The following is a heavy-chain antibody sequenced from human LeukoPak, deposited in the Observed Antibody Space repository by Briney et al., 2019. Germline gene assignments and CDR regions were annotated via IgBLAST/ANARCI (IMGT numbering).Heavy chain of an antibody. CDR2: ISSSGSTI. CDR1: GFTFSSYE. Sequence: GGSLRLSCAASGFTFSSYEMNWVRQAPGRGLEWVSYISSSGSTIYYADSVKGRFTISRDNAKNSLYLQMNSLRAEDTAVYYCARDMVLAAARYFDYWGQGTLVTVSS. J-gene: IGHJ4*02. V-gene: IGHV3-48*03. CDR3: ARDMVLAAARYFDY. D-gene: IGHD6-13*01.